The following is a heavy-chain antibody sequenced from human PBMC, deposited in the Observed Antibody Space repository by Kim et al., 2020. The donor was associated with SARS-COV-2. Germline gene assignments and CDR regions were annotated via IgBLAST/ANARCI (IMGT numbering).Heavy chain of an antibody. CDR1: GGSFSGYY. Sequence: SETLSLTCAVYGGSFSGYYWSWIRQPPGKGLEWIGEINHSGSTNYNPSLKSRVTISVDTSKNQFSLKLSSVTAADTAVYYCARLAVSFGYYYYGMDVWGQGTTVTVSS. V-gene: IGHV4-34*01. CDR3: ARLAVSFGYYYYGMDV. J-gene: IGHJ6*02. CDR2: INHSGST. D-gene: IGHD3-10*01.